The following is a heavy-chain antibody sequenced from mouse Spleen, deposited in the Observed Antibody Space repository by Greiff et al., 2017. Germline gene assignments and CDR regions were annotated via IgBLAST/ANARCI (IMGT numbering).Heavy chain of an antibody. Sequence: EVMLVESGGGLVQSGRSLRLSCATSGFTFSDFYMEWVRQAPGKGLEWIAASRNKANDYTTEYSASVKGRFIVSRDTSQSILYLQMNALRAEDTAIYYCARDQVSQLGRSYWYFDVWGAGTTVTVSS. J-gene: IGHJ1*01. V-gene: IGHV7-1*01. D-gene: IGHD4-1*02. CDR3: ARDQVSQLGRSYWYFDV. CDR2: SRNKANDYTT. CDR1: GFTFSDFY.